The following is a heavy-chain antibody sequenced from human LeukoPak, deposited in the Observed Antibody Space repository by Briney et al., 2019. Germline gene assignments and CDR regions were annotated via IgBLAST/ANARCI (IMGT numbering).Heavy chain of an antibody. Sequence: GGSLRLSCAASGFTFRSYRMCWVRQAPGKGLEWVANIKEDANEGYYVDSVRGRFIISRDNAKNSLFLQMNSLRAEDTAVYFCAKRGVVIRVILVGFHKEAYYFDSWGQGALATVSS. V-gene: IGHV3-7*03. CDR2: IKEDANEG. CDR1: GFTFRSYR. CDR3: AKRGVVIRVILVGFHKEAYYFDS. J-gene: IGHJ4*02. D-gene: IGHD3-22*01.